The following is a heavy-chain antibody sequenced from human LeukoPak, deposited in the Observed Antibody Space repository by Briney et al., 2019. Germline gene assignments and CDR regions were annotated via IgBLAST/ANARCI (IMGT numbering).Heavy chain of an antibody. D-gene: IGHD2-2*01. V-gene: IGHV4-34*01. CDR3: ARVYCSSTSCSPFDY. J-gene: IGHJ4*02. CDR2: INHSGST. Sequence: SETLSLTCAVYGGSFSGYYWSWVRQPPGKGLEWLGEINHSGSTNYNPSLKSRVTISVDTSKNQFSLKLSSVTAADTAVYYCARVYCSSTSCSPFDYWGQGTLVTVSS. CDR1: GGSFSGYY.